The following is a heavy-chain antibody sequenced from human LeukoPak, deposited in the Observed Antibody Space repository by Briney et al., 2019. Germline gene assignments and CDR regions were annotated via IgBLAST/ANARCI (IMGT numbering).Heavy chain of an antibody. J-gene: IGHJ6*02. Sequence: GASVKVSCKASGGTFSSYAISWVRQAPGQGLEWMGWISAYNGNTNYAQKLQGRVTMTTDTSTSTAYMELRSLRSDDTAVYYCARDVVVPAAISMDVWGQGTTVTVSS. CDR1: GGTFSSYA. CDR2: ISAYNGNT. V-gene: IGHV1-18*01. CDR3: ARDVVVPAAISMDV. D-gene: IGHD2-2*01.